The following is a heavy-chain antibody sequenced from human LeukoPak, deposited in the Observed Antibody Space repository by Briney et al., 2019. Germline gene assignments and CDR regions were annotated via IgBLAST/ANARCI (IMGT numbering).Heavy chain of an antibody. CDR2: IKQDGSEK. J-gene: IGHJ6*03. Sequence: PGGSLRLSCAASGFTFSSYWMSWVRQAPGKGLEWVANIKQDGSEKYYVDSVKGRFTISRDNSKNTLYLQMSSLRAEDTAVYYCAKYIYSGTYYYYYYMDVWGKGTTVTVSS. D-gene: IGHD1-26*01. V-gene: IGHV3-7*01. CDR3: AKYIYSGTYYYYYYMDV. CDR1: GFTFSSYW.